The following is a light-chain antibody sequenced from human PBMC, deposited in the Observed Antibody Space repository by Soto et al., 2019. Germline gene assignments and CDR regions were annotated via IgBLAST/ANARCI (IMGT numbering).Light chain of an antibody. CDR3: SSFTSAYTFV. CDR2: EVS. J-gene: IGLJ1*01. V-gene: IGLV2-14*01. CDR1: SSDVGGYNY. Sequence: QSALTQPRSVSGSPGQSIAISCTGTSSDVGGYNYVSWYQKHPGKAPKLLISEVSIRPSGVSDRFSGSKSGTTASLTISGLQTEDEADYYCSSFTSAYTFVFGSGTKVTVL.